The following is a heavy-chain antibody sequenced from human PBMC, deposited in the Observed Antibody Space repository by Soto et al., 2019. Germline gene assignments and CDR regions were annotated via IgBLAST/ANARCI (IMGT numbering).Heavy chain of an antibody. D-gene: IGHD3-10*01. J-gene: IGHJ4*02. Sequence: QVQLVESGGGVVQPGRSLRVSCAASGFTFSSYGMHWVRQAPGKGLEWVAAISHDGGDIYYADSVKGRLIVSRDNTKSALFLLMNSLRAEDTAVYYCAKPPWGRYYTSNFDSWGQGTLVTVSS. V-gene: IGHV3-30*18. CDR2: ISHDGGDI. CDR1: GFTFSSYG. CDR3: AKPPWGRYYTSNFDS.